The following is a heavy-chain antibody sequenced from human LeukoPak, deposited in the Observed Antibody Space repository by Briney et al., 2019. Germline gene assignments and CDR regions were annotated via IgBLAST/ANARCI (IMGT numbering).Heavy chain of an antibody. D-gene: IGHD6-19*01. CDR1: GGSISSSSYY. Sequence: PSETLSLTCTVSGGSISSSSYYWGWIRQPPGKGLEWIGSIYYSGSTYYNVSLKSRVTISVDTSKNQFSLKLSFVTAADTAVYYCARHGSSGLRVWYDPWGQGTLVTVSS. CDR2: IYYSGST. V-gene: IGHV4-39*01. CDR3: ARHGSSGLRVWYDP. J-gene: IGHJ5*02.